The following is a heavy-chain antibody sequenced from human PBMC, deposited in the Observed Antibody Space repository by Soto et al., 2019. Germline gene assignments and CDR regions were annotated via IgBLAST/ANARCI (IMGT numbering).Heavy chain of an antibody. V-gene: IGHV1-46*01. CDR2: INPSGGST. Sequence: ASVKVSCKASGYTFTSYYMHWVRQAPGQGLEWMGIINPSGGSTSYAQKFQGRVTMTRDTSTSTVYMELSSLRSEDTAVYYCARDMEYKLFYSYYYYGMDVWGQGTTVTVSS. J-gene: IGHJ6*02. CDR1: GYTFTSYY. D-gene: IGHD2-2*01. CDR3: ARDMEYKLFYSYYYYGMDV.